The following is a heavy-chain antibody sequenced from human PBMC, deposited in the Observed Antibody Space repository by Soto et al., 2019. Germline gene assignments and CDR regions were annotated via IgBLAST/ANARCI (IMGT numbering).Heavy chain of an antibody. CDR3: TNVLRFLEWSYYYYMDV. CDR2: IKSKTEGGTT. J-gene: IGHJ6*03. V-gene: IGHV3-15*01. D-gene: IGHD3-3*01. CDR1: GFTFSNSW. Sequence: GGSLRLSCAASGFTFSNSWMSWVGQAPGKGRDGVGRIKSKTEGGTTDYAAPVKGRFTIPRGDSNNTLYLQMYSLTTEDTAVYYCTNVLRFLEWSYYYYMDVWGKGTTVTVSS.